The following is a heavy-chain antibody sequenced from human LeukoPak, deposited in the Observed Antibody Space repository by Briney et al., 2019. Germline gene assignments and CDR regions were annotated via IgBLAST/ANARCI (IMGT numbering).Heavy chain of an antibody. Sequence: GESLRLSCATSGFTFNGSALHWVRQASGQGLEWVGRIRSKAHRYATAYAASVKGRFTVSRDDSKNMAYLQMNSLKTEDTAIYYCTRRHYGDYVVDNWGQGTLVTVSS. CDR1: GFTFNGSA. D-gene: IGHD4-17*01. CDR3: TRRHYGDYVVDN. J-gene: IGHJ4*02. CDR2: IRSKAHRYAT. V-gene: IGHV3-73*01.